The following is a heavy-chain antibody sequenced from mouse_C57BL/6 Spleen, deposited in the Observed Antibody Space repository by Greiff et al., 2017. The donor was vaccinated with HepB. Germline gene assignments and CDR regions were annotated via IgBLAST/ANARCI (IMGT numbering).Heavy chain of an antibody. D-gene: IGHD1-1*01. V-gene: IGHV1-53*01. CDR3: ARERRITDWYFDV. Sequence: QVQLQQPGTELVKPGASVKLSCKASGYTFTSYWMHWVKQRPGQGLEWIGNINPSNGGTNYNEKFKSKATLTVDISSSTAYMQLSSLTAEDYAVYYCARERRITDWYFDVWGTGTTVTVSS. CDR1: GYTFTSYW. CDR2: INPSNGGT. J-gene: IGHJ1*03.